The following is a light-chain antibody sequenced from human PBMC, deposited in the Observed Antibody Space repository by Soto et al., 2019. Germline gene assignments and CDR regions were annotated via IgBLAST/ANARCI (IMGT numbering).Light chain of an antibody. CDR2: AAS. CDR1: QGIYNF. J-gene: IGKJ4*01. Sequence: DIQMTQSPSSLSASVGDRVTITCRASQGIYNFLAWFQQKPGKVPTLLIYAASTLRSGVPSRFSGRGSGTDFTLTISSLQPEDVETYYCQKYNTAPLTFGGGTKVEIK. CDR3: QKYNTAPLT. V-gene: IGKV1-27*01.